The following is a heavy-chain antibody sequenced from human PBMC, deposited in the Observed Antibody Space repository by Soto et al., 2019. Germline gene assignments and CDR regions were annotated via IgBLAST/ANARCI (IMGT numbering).Heavy chain of an antibody. CDR3: ARYPTLTDYFFHGMDV. J-gene: IGHJ6*02. Sequence: GESLKISCKGSGYTFTNYCIVLVLQIPGKGLEWMGIIYPGDSDTRYSPSFQGQVTTSADRSISTAYLQWSSLKASDTGMYYCARYPTLTDYFFHGMDVWGQGTTVTVSS. V-gene: IGHV5-51*01. D-gene: IGHD4-17*01. CDR2: IYPGDSDT. CDR1: GYTFTNYC.